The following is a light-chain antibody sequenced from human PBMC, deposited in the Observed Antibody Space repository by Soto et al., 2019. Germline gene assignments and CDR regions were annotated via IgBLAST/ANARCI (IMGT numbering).Light chain of an antibody. CDR2: WAS. J-gene: IGKJ4*01. V-gene: IGKV4-1*01. CDR3: QQHYTTPLT. Sequence: DIVMTQSPDSLAVSLGERATINCKSSQSLLYRSNNKNYLAWYQQKPRQPPKLLISWASTRESGVPDRFSGSGSGTDFTLAISSPQAEDVAVYYCQQHYTTPLTFGGGTKVEIK. CDR1: QSLLYRSNNKNY.